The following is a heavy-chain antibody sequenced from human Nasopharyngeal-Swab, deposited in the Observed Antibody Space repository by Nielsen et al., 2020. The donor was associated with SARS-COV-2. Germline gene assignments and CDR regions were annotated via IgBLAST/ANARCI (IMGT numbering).Heavy chain of an antibody. CDR3: ARVFKESSFSSSSGPFDY. J-gene: IGHJ4*02. D-gene: IGHD6-6*01. CDR2: IYYSGST. V-gene: IGHV4-59*01. CDR1: GGSISSYY. Sequence: LETLSLTCTVSGGSISSYYWSWIRQPPGKGLEWIGYIYYSGSTNYNPSLKSRVTISVDTSKNQFSLKLSSVTAADTAVYYCARVFKESSFSSSSGPFDYWGQGTLVTVSS.